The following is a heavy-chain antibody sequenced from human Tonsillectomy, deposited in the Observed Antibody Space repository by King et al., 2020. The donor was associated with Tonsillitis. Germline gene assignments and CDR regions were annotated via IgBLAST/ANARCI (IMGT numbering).Heavy chain of an antibody. J-gene: IGHJ4*02. CDR3: ARVAAQDSSAAIDS. Sequence: VQLVESGGGLVQPGGSLRLSCAASGFTFSNFEMNWVRQTPGEGLKWVSYISSSGNIIYYANSVKGRFTIYRDNAKNSLYLQMNSLRAEDTAVYYCARVAAQDSSAAIDSWGQGPLVTVSS. V-gene: IGHV3-48*03. CDR2: ISSSGNII. D-gene: IGHD6-19*01. CDR1: GFTFSNFE.